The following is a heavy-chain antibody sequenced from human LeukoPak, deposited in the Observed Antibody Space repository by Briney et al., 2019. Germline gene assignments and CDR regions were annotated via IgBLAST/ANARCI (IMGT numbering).Heavy chain of an antibody. CDR3: ARDYPLGGSYYGNAFDI. J-gene: IGHJ3*02. V-gene: IGHV4-59*11. Sequence: SETLSLTCTVSGGSISSHYWSWIWQPPGKGLEWIGYIYYSGSTNYNTSLKSRVTISVDTSKNQFSLKLSSVTAADTAVYYCARDYPLGGSYYGNAFDIWGQGTMVTVSS. CDR2: IYYSGST. CDR1: GGSISSHY. D-gene: IGHD1-26*01.